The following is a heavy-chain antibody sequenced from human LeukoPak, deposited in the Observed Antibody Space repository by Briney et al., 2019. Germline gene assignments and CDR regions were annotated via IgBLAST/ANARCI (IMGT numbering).Heavy chain of an antibody. CDR1: GGSISSGGYS. Sequence: SQTLSLTCAVSGGSISSGGYSWSWIRQPLGKGLEWIGYIYHSGSTNYNPSLKSRVTISVDTSKNQFSLKLSSVTAADTAVYYCARVLGSSIVVVPAAHNWFDPWGQGTLVTVSS. V-gene: IGHV4-30-2*01. D-gene: IGHD2-2*01. CDR2: IYHSGST. J-gene: IGHJ5*02. CDR3: ARVLGSSIVVVPAAHNWFDP.